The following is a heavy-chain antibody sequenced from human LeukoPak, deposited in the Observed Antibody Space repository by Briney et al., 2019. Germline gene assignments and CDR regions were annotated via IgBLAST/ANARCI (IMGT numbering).Heavy chain of an antibody. CDR1: GYTFSSYG. D-gene: IGHD6-13*01. J-gene: IGHJ4*02. CDR2: ISFDGNDK. V-gene: IGHV3-30*03. CDR3: ARELYGKSWYEY. Sequence: PGGSLRLSCAASGYTFSSYGMHWVRQAPGRGLEWVAVISFDGNDKHYADAVKGRFTVSRDNSRNTLYLQMNSLRDEDTAVYYCARELYGKSWYEYWGQGTQVTVSS.